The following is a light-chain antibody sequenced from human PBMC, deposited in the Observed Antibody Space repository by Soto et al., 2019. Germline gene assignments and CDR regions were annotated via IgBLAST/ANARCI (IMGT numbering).Light chain of an antibody. CDR1: QSVSSSY. Sequence: EIVLTQSPGTLSLSPGERATLSCRASQSVSSSYLAWYQQKPGQAPRLIISGASSRATGIPDRFSGSGSWTAFSLTIIRLEHEDVAVYYYQQYDNSLSITFGQGTLLEIK. CDR3: QQYDNSLSIT. J-gene: IGKJ5*01. V-gene: IGKV3-20*01. CDR2: GAS.